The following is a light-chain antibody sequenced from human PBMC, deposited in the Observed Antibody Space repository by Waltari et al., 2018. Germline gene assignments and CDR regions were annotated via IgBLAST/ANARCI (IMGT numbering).Light chain of an antibody. Sequence: VLTQSPDTLSLSPGERATLSCRASQSLTKRYLAWYQQKPGRAPRLLIYGSSSRAAGIPDRFSGSGSGTDFTLTISRLEPEDFAVYYCQQYGSSVLYTFGQGTKLETK. CDR2: GSS. J-gene: IGKJ2*01. V-gene: IGKV3-20*01. CDR1: QSLTKRY. CDR3: QQYGSSVLYT.